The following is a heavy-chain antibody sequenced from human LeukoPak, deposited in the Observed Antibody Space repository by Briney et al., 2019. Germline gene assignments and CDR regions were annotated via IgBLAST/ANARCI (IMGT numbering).Heavy chain of an antibody. V-gene: IGHV3-30*18. Sequence: GGSLRLSCAASGFDFSNYGIHWVRQAPGKRLEWVALISRDGNNKFYADSVKGRFAISRDNSKNTLYLQMNSLRAEDTVVYYCAKTQWLVRYFDYWGQGTLVTVSS. CDR2: ISRDGNNK. CDR3: AKTQWLVRYFDY. J-gene: IGHJ4*02. D-gene: IGHD6-19*01. CDR1: GFDFSNYG.